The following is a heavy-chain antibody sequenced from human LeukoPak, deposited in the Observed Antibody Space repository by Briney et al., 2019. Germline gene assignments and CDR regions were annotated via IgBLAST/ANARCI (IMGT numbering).Heavy chain of an antibody. CDR2: INPNSGGT. CDR3: ARPLAVGYYYYYGMDV. Sequence: ASVKVSCKASGYTFTGYYMHWARQAPGQGLEWMGWINPNSGGTNYAQKFQGRVTMTRDTSISTAYMELSRLRSDDTAVYYCARPLAVGYYYYYGMDVWGQGTTVTVSS. V-gene: IGHV1-2*02. J-gene: IGHJ6*02. D-gene: IGHD6-19*01. CDR1: GYTFTGYY.